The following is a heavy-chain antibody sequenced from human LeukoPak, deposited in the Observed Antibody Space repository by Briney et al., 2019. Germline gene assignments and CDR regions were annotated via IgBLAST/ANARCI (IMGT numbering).Heavy chain of an antibody. CDR1: GYTFSSFE. CDR2: SNYIGSTI. Sequence: PGGSLRLSCAASGYTFSSFEMNWVRQAPGKGLEWISYSNYIGSTIQYADSVKGRFTISRDNAKNSLFLQMNSLRVEDTAIYYCVRESYGGSSEFDSWGQGTLVTVSS. J-gene: IGHJ4*02. CDR3: VRESYGGSSEFDS. D-gene: IGHD4-23*01. V-gene: IGHV3-48*03.